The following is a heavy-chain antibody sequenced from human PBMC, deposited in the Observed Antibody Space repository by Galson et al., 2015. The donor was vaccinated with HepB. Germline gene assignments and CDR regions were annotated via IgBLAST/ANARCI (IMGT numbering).Heavy chain of an antibody. V-gene: IGHV3-30*09. D-gene: IGHD3-3*01. CDR3: TKARFSAFGVTLVADSGMDV. J-gene: IGHJ6*02. CDR2: ISQDGSEK. CDR1: GFILRNYV. Sequence: SLRLSCAASGFILRNYVMNWVRQALGKGPEWVAIISQDGSEKLYEESVKGRFAISRDNSNNTLYLQMSSLRPGDTAVYYCTKARFSAFGVTLVADSGMDVWGQGTTVSVSS.